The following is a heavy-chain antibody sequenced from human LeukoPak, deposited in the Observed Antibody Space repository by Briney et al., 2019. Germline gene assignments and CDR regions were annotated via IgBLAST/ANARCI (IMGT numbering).Heavy chain of an antibody. CDR1: GFTFGDYA. CDR3: TTDGVGVEGATYDN. Sequence: GGSLRLSCTASGFTFGDYAMTWVRQAPGKGLEWVGFIASKTYGGTAEYAASVKGRFTISRDDSKSIAYLQMNSLKTEDTAVYYCTTDGVGVEGATYDNWGQGTLVSVSS. J-gene: IGHJ4*02. CDR2: IASKTYGGTA. V-gene: IGHV3-49*04. D-gene: IGHD1-26*01.